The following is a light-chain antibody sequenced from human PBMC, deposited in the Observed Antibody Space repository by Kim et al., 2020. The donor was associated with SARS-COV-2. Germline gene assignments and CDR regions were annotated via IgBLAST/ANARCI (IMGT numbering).Light chain of an antibody. CDR3: QQYHKWPLT. Sequence: ASPGERATLSCRASQSLNSNLAWYQQKPGQAPRLLIYGASIRVTGIPDRVSGSGSGTEFTLTISSLQSEEFAVYYCQQYHKWPLTFGGGTKVDIK. CDR2: GAS. CDR1: QSLNSN. J-gene: IGKJ4*01. V-gene: IGKV3-15*01.